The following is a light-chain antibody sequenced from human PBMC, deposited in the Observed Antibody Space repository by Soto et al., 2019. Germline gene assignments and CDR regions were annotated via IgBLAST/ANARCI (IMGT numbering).Light chain of an antibody. J-gene: IGLJ2*01. CDR2: XXX. CDR3: CSYAGSYTVV. Sequence: QSALTQPRSVSGSPGQSVTVSCTGTSRDVGTYNFVSWYQHHPGTAPKLXMXXXXXXXXGXPDRFSGSKSGNTASLTISGXXXXXXXXXYCCSYAGSYTVVFGGGTKLTVL. CDR1: SRDVGTYNF. V-gene: IGLV2-11*01.